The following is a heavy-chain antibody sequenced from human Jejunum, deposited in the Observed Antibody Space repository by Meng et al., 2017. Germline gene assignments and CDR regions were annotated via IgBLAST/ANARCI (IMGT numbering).Heavy chain of an antibody. V-gene: IGHV4-34*02. CDR1: RETLTGNF. D-gene: IGHD3-16*01. CDR3: VRCNNYVWVMIP. Sequence: QMQLRQWHKVIFKPSEAPSLPFAVYRETLTGNFWSWIRQPTWYALAWIGVVSHSAWTKYTPSLTSRVTISLETSKKQFSLKMSSVTAADPAVYYCVRCNNYVWVMIPWGQGTLVTVSS. J-gene: IGHJ5*02. CDR2: VSHSAWT.